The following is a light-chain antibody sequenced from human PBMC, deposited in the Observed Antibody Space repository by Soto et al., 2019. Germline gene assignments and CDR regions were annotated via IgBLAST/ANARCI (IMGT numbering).Light chain of an antibody. J-gene: IGKJ1*01. CDR2: AAS. CDR3: QQSYSTPRT. Sequence: DIQMTQSPSSLSASVGDRVTITCRASQSISNYINWYQQKPGKAPKLLMYAASSLQSGVPSRFSGSGSGTDFTLTISSLQPEDFATYYCQQSYSTPRTFGQGTKVEIK. CDR1: QSISNY. V-gene: IGKV1-39*01.